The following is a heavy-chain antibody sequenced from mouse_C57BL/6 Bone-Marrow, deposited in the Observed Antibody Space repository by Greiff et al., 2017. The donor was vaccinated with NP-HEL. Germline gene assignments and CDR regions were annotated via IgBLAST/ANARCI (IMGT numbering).Heavy chain of an antibody. CDR2: IDPNSGGT. J-gene: IGHJ1*03. CDR1: GYTFTCYW. D-gene: IGHD1-1*01. CDR3: SRSITTVVEGYFDV. V-gene: IGHV1-72*01. Sequence: QVQLQQPGAELVKPGASVKLSCKASGYTFTCYWMHWVKQRPGRGLEWIGRIDPNSGGTKYNEKFKSKATLTVDKPSSTAYMQLSSLTSEDSAVYYCSRSITTVVEGYFDVWGTGTTVTVSS.